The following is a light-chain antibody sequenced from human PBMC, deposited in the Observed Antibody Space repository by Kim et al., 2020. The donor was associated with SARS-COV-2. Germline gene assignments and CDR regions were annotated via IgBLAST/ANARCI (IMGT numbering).Light chain of an antibody. CDR2: GAS. J-gene: IGKJ1*01. CDR3: QQYGSSPWT. Sequence: CPGEGATLSCRASQSISSSYLAWYQQKPGQAPRLLIYGASSRATGIPDRFSGSGSGTDFTLTISRLEPEDFAVYYCQQYGSSPWTFGQGTKVDIK. CDR1: QSISSSY. V-gene: IGKV3-20*01.